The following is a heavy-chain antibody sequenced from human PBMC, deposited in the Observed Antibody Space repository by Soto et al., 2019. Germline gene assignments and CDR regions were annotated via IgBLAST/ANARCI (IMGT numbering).Heavy chain of an antibody. D-gene: IGHD3-22*01. CDR2: IIAVFGTT. J-gene: IGHJ4*02. CDR3: ARDYFDRSGSPVPK. V-gene: IGHV1-69*06. Sequence: SVKVSCKASGFSFTSYAFSWVRQAPGQGLEWMGGIIAVFGTTNYAQKFQGRVTITADRSTNTAYMELSSLRSEDTAVYYCARDYFDRSGSPVPKWGQGTLVTVSS. CDR1: GFSFTSYA.